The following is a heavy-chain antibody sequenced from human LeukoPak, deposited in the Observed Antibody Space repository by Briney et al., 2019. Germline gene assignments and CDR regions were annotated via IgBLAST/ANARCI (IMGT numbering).Heavy chain of an antibody. CDR2: IIPIFGTA. J-gene: IGHJ6*02. CDR3: ARDNGEGDGYNSFFSGYYGMDV. D-gene: IGHD5-24*01. CDR1: GGTFSSYA. Sequence: SVKVSCKASGGTFSSYAISWVRQAPGQGLEWMGGIIPIFGTANYAQKLQGRVTITADKSTSTAYMELSSLRSEDTAVYYCARDNGEGDGYNSFFSGYYGMDVWGQGTTVTASS. V-gene: IGHV1-69*06.